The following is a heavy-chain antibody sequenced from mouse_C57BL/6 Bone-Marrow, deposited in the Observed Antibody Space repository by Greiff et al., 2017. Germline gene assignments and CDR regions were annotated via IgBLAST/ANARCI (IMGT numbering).Heavy chain of an antibody. D-gene: IGHD4-1*02. V-gene: IGHV1-69*01. CDR1: GYTFTSYW. CDR2: IDPSDSYT. Sequence: VQLHQPGAELVMPGASVKLSCKASGYTFTSYWMHWVKQRPGQGLEWIGEIDPSDSYTNYNQKFKGKSTLTVDKSSSTAYMQLSSLTSEDSAVYYCARSNWVYAMDYWGQGTSVTVSS. J-gene: IGHJ4*01. CDR3: ARSNWVYAMDY.